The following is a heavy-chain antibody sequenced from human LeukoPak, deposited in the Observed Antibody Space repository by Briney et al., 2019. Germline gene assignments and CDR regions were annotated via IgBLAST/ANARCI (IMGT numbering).Heavy chain of an antibody. J-gene: IGHJ4*02. D-gene: IGHD5-18*01. CDR3: ARTQLWLNYFDY. Sequence: SETLSLTCTVSGGSISSYYWSWIRQPPGKGLEWIGYIYYSGSTNYNPSLKSRVTISVDTSKNQFSLKLSSVTAADTAVYYCARTQLWLNYFDYWGQGTLVTVSS. CDR2: IYYSGST. V-gene: IGHV4-59*08. CDR1: GGSISSYY.